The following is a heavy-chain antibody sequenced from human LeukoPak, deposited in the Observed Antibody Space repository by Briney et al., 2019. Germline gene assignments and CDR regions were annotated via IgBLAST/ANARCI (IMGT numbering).Heavy chain of an antibody. D-gene: IGHD6-19*01. CDR3: AKEGHVAGTRTGDAFDI. J-gene: IGHJ3*02. CDR1: GLTFSSYV. V-gene: IGHV3-23*01. Sequence: QTGGSLRLSCAASGLTFSSYVMSWVRQAPWKGLEWVSAIRGSGDSTYYADSVKGRFTISRDNSENTLYLQMNSLRAEDTAVYYCAKEGHVAGTRTGDAFDIWGQGTMVTVSS. CDR2: IRGSGDST.